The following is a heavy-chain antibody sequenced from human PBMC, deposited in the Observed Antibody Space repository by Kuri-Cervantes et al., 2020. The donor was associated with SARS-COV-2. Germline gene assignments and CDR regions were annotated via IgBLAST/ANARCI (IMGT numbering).Heavy chain of an antibody. V-gene: IGHV3-23*01. CDR3: AKDREYSSSIGQVDY. CDR1: GFTFSSYA. J-gene: IGHJ4*02. CDR2: ISGSGVST. D-gene: IGHD6-6*01. Sequence: GESLKISCAASGFTFSSYAMSWVRQAPGKGLEWVSAISGSGVSTYYADSVKGRFTISRDNSKNTLYPQMNSLRAEDTAVYYCAKDREYSSSIGQVDYWGQGTLVTVSS.